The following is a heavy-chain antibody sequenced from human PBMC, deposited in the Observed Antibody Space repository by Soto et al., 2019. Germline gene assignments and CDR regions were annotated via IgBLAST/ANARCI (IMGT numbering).Heavy chain of an antibody. Sequence: QVQLQESGPGLVKPSETLSLTCTVSGGSISSYYWSWIRQPPGKGLEWIGYIYYSGSTNYNPSLTSRVTISVDKSKNQFSLKLSSVTAADTAVYYCARLVWSYGTWFDPWGQGTLVTVSS. CDR3: ARLVWSYGTWFDP. V-gene: IGHV4-59*08. CDR2: IYYSGST. J-gene: IGHJ5*02. D-gene: IGHD5-18*01. CDR1: GGSISSYY.